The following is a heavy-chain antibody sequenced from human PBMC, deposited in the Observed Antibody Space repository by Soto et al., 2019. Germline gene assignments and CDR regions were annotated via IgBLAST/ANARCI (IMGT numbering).Heavy chain of an antibody. V-gene: IGHV1-2*04. Sequence: ASVKVSCKASGYTFTGYYMHWVRQAPGQGLEWMGWINPNSGGTNYAQKFQGWVTMTRDTSISTAYMELSRLRSDDTAVYYCARGSTVTTRLFYYYYGMDVRGQGTTVTVSS. J-gene: IGHJ6*02. CDR1: GYTFTGYY. CDR3: ARGSTVTTRLFYYYYGMDV. CDR2: INPNSGGT. D-gene: IGHD4-17*01.